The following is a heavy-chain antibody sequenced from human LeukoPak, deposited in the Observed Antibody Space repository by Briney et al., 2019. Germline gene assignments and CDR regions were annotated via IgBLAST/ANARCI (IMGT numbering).Heavy chain of an antibody. Sequence: PSETLSLTCTVSGGSISSYYWSWIRQPAGKGLEWIGRIYYSGSTNYNPSLKSRVTISVDTSKNQFSLKLSSVTAADTAVYYCARHKVGAMAVYFDYWGQGTLVTVSS. CDR3: ARHKVGAMAVYFDY. CDR1: GGSISSYY. J-gene: IGHJ4*02. D-gene: IGHD1-26*01. CDR2: IYYSGST. V-gene: IGHV4-59*08.